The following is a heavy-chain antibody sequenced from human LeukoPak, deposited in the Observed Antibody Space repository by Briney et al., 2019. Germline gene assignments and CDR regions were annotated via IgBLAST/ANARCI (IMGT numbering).Heavy chain of an antibody. J-gene: IGHJ4*02. CDR2: ISHIGST. D-gene: IGHD3-10*01. CDR1: GDSITGHY. Sequence: PSETLSLTCSVSGDSITGHYLTWIRQPPGNGLEWIGYISHIGSTNYNPSLKSRVTISVDTSKNQFSLKLSSVTAADTAVYYCASQRRGYGSGSFIPNYWGQGTLVTVSS. V-gene: IGHV4-59*08. CDR3: ASQRRGYGSGSFIPNY.